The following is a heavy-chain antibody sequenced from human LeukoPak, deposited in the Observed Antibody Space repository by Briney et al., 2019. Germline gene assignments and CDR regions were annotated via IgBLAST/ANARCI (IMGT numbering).Heavy chain of an antibody. CDR2: ISYDGSNK. CDR1: GFTFSSYA. J-gene: IGHJ6*03. D-gene: IGHD3-10*01. V-gene: IGHV3-30-3*01. CDR3: AMDGSGSSIFNDYYYYMDV. Sequence: GGSLRLSCAASGFTFSSYAMHWVRQAPGKGLEWVAVISYDGSNKYYADSVKGRFTISRDNSKNTLYLQMNSLRAEDTAVYYCAMDGSGSSIFNDYYYYMDVWGKGTTVTVSS.